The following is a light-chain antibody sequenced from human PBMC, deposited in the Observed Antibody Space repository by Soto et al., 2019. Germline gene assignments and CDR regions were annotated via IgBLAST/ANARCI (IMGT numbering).Light chain of an antibody. V-gene: IGLV2-11*01. CDR2: DVN. J-gene: IGLJ7*01. Sequence: QSALTQPRSVSGSPGQSVTISCTGTTSDVGGYNHVSWYQQYPGKAPKLMIYDVNQRPSGVPDRFSGSQSGNTASLTISGLQAEDEAVYYCCSYAGGYTSVFGEGTQLTVL. CDR1: TSDVGGYNH. CDR3: CSYAGGYTSV.